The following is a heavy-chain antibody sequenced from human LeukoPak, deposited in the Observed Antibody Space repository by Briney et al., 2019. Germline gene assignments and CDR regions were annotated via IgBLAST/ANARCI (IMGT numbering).Heavy chain of an antibody. CDR3: ARAGFPVYDRSGSGGVYFDY. V-gene: IGHV3-7*01. D-gene: IGHD3-22*01. CDR2: IKTDGSEK. J-gene: IGHJ4*02. CDR1: GFTFSNAW. Sequence: GGSLRLSCAASGFTFSNAWMSWVRQAPGKGLEWVANIKTDGSEKVYVDSLKGRFTISRDNARNSLYLQMNSLRAEDTAVYYCARAGFPVYDRSGSGGVYFDYWGQGTLVTVSS.